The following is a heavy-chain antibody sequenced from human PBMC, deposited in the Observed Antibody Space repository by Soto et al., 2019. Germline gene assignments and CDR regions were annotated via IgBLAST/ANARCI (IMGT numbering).Heavy chain of an antibody. CDR1: GFTFSGSA. CDR3: ARGYTGLDY. J-gene: IGHJ4*02. Sequence: GSLRLSCAASGFTFSGSAMHWVRQASGKGLEWVGRIRSKANSYATAYAASVKGRFTISRDDSKNTAYLQMNSLKTEDTAVYYCARGYTGLDYWGQGTLVTVSS. V-gene: IGHV3-73*01. D-gene: IGHD6-13*01. CDR2: IRSKANSYAT.